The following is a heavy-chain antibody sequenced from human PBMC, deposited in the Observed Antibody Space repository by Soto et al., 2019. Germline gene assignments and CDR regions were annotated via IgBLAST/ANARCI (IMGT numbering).Heavy chain of an antibody. J-gene: IGHJ4*02. V-gene: IGHV3-66*01. Sequence: EVQLVESGGGLVQPGGSLRLSCAASGVTVSSNYMSWVRQAPGKGLEWVSVIYSGGSTYYADSVKGRFTISRDNSKNTLYLQMNSLRAEDTAVYYCARNGYNYGGGYLDYWGQGTLVTVSS. CDR2: IYSGGST. D-gene: IGHD5-18*01. CDR3: ARNGYNYGGGYLDY. CDR1: GVTVSSNY.